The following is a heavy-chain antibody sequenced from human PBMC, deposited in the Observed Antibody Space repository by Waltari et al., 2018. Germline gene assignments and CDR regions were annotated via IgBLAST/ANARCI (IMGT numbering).Heavy chain of an antibody. Sequence: QVQLVESGGGVVQPGRSLRLSCAASGFTFSSYGMHCVRQAPGKGLEGVAVISYDGSNKYDADSVKGRFTISRDNSNNTLYLQMNSLRAEETAVYYCAKAHRPGGYYFDYWGQGTLVTVSS. D-gene: IGHD3-10*01. CDR1: GFTFSSYG. V-gene: IGHV3-30*18. CDR2: ISYDGSNK. CDR3: AKAHRPGGYYFDY. J-gene: IGHJ4*02.